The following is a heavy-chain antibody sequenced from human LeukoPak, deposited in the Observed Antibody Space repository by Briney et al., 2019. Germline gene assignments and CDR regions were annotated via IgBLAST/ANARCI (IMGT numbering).Heavy chain of an antibody. J-gene: IGHJ3*02. CDR3: ASLLGSYYNVDAFDI. D-gene: IGHD3-10*01. V-gene: IGHV1-69*05. CDR1: GGTFSSYA. CDR2: IIPIFGTA. Sequence: SVKVSCKASGGTFSSYAISWVRQAPGQGLEWMGGIIPIFGTANYAQKFQGRVTMTRDTSTSTVYMELSSLRSEDTAVYYCASLLGSYYNVDAFDIWGQGTMVTVSS.